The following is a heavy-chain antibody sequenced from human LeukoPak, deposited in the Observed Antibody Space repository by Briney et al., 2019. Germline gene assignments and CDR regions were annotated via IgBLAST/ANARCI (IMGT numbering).Heavy chain of an antibody. Sequence: GGSLRLSCAASGFTFSGSAMHWVRQASGKGLEWVGRIRSKANSYATAYAASVKGRFTISRDDSKNTAYLQMNSLKTEDTAAYYCTSPYCSGGSCYGPNWFDPWGQGTLVTVSS. V-gene: IGHV3-73*01. J-gene: IGHJ5*02. CDR3: TSPYCSGGSCYGPNWFDP. CDR2: IRSKANSYAT. D-gene: IGHD2-15*01. CDR1: GFTFSGSA.